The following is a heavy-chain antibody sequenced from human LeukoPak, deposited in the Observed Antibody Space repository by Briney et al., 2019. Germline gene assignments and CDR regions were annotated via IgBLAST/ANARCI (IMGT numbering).Heavy chain of an antibody. CDR1: GLSISSYE. Sequence: GGSLRLSCAASGLSISSYEMNWVRQAPGKGLEWVSYISSSGSTIYYADSVKGRFTMSRDNAKNSLYLQMNSLRAEDTAVYYCARFRTTWYTALDYWGQGTVVTVSS. CDR3: ARFRTTWYTALDY. J-gene: IGHJ4*02. D-gene: IGHD1-14*01. CDR2: ISSSGSTI. V-gene: IGHV3-48*03.